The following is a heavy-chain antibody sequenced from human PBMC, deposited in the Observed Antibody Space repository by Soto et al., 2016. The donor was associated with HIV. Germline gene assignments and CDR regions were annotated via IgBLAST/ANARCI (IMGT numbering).Heavy chain of an antibody. CDR3: AKLHDFXETNEPRDY. Sequence: EVQLLESGGGVIQPGGSLRLSCAASGFAFSTYAMSWVRQAPGKGLEWVSSISRTGSDTYYADSVKGRFTISRDNSKNTLYLQMKSLXAEDSALYYCAKLHDFXETNEPRDYWGLGTLVTVSS. CDR1: GFAFSTYA. V-gene: IGHV3-23*01. J-gene: IGHJ4*02. CDR2: ISRTGSDT. D-gene: IGHD2-8*01.